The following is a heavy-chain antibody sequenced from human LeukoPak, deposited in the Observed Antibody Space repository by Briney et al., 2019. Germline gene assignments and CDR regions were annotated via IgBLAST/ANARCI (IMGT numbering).Heavy chain of an antibody. D-gene: IGHD6-13*01. CDR2: IYYSGST. CDR1: GGSISSSSYY. V-gene: IGHV4-39*01. J-gene: IGHJ4*02. Sequence: SETLSLTCTVSGGSISSSSYYWGWIRQPPGKGLEWIGSIYYSGSTYYNPSLKSRVTISVDTSKNQFSLKLSSVTAADTAVYYCARVGAAADYFDYWGQGTLVTVSS. CDR3: ARVGAAADYFDY.